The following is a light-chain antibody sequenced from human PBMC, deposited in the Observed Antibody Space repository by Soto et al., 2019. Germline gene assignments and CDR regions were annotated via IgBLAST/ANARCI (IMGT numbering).Light chain of an antibody. Sequence: IVMTQPPATLSMSPGERATLSCRASQSVSSNLAWYQQKPGQAPSLLIYGASTRATGTPARFSGSGSGTEFTLTISSLQSEDFAVYYCQQYIRWPLTFGGGTKVDI. CDR3: QQYIRWPLT. CDR2: GAS. J-gene: IGKJ4*01. CDR1: QSVSSN. V-gene: IGKV3-15*01.